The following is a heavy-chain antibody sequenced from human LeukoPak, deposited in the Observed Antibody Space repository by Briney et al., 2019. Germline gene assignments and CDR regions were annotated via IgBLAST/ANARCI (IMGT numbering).Heavy chain of an antibody. Sequence: GSLRLSCAASGFTFSSYWMSWVRQAPGKGLEWVSAISGSGGSTYYADSVKGRFTISRDNSKNTLYLQMNSLRAEDTAVYYCRIAAAHTSPPNFDYWGQGTLVTVSS. D-gene: IGHD6-13*01. V-gene: IGHV3-23*01. J-gene: IGHJ4*02. CDR1: GFTFSSYW. CDR3: RIAAAHTSPPNFDY. CDR2: ISGSGGST.